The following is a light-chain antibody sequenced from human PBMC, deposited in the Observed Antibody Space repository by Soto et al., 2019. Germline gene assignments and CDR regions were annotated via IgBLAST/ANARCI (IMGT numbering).Light chain of an antibody. Sequence: NFMLTQPHSVSESPGETVTISCTRTGGSIASNYVQWYQQRPGSAPSTVIYVFDQRPSGVPDRFSGSIDRSSNSASLTISGLKTEDEADYFCQSYDGKNLVVLGGGTKPTLL. CDR2: VFD. CDR1: GGSIASNY. CDR3: QSYDGKNLVV. V-gene: IGLV6-57*04. J-gene: IGLJ2*01.